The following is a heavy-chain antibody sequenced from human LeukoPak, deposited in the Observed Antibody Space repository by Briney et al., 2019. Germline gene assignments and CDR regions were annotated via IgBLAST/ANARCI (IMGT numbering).Heavy chain of an antibody. D-gene: IGHD4/OR15-4a*01. Sequence: PGGSLRLSCATSGFTFRSYGMSWVRQAPGKGLEWVSVIVDSGGKTYYADSVKGRFTISRDNSENTLYLQMNSLRVEDTAVYYCAKDANRWAFDYWGQGTLVTVSS. CDR1: GFTFRSYG. CDR2: IVDSGGKT. CDR3: AKDANRWAFDY. V-gene: IGHV3-23*01. J-gene: IGHJ4*02.